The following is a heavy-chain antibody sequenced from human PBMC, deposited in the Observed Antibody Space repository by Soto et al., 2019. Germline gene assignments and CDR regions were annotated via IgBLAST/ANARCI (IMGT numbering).Heavy chain of an antibody. Sequence: GGSLRLSCAASGFTFSTFAMNWVRQAPGKGLEWVSFSSATGAGTYYADSVKGRFTISRDNSKNTLYLQMTSLRADDTAVYYCAKDRRAGGNYGFYSDFWGQGALVTVS. V-gene: IGHV3-23*01. CDR1: GFTFSTFA. D-gene: IGHD1-7*01. CDR3: AKDRRAGGNYGFYSDF. J-gene: IGHJ4*02. CDR2: SSATGAGT.